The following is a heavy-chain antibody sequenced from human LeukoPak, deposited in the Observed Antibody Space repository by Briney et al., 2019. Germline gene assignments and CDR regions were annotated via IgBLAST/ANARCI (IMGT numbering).Heavy chain of an antibody. CDR3: AREDSGSYGFDY. CDR2: VLYDGSTK. V-gene: IGHV3-30*04. J-gene: IGHJ4*02. CDR1: GFTFNSFT. Sequence: GGSLRLSCAASGFTFNSFTLHWVRQAPGKGLEWVAVVLYDGSTKYYADSVKGRFTISRDSSKNTLYLQMNSPRAEDTAVYYCAREDSGSYGFDYWGQGTLVTVSS. D-gene: IGHD1-26*01.